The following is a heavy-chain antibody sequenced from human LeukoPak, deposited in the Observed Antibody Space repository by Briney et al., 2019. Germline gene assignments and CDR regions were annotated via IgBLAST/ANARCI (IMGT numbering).Heavy chain of an antibody. Sequence: GGSLRLSCAASGFIFSNYALMWVRQAPGKGLVWVSSITGRGDETFYADSVKGRFSLSRDNSKNMLYLQMYSLGAEDTAIYYCAKGAAAGLVDWFDPWGQGTLVTVSS. J-gene: IGHJ5*02. D-gene: IGHD6-13*01. CDR2: ITGRGDET. CDR1: GFIFSNYA. CDR3: AKGAAAGLVDWFDP. V-gene: IGHV3-23*01.